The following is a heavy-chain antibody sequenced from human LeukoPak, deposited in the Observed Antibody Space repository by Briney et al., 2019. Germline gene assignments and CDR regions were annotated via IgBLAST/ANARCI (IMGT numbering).Heavy chain of an antibody. J-gene: IGHJ4*02. CDR1: GYTFTGYY. CDR2: MNPNSGNT. CDR3: ARGRRYYYGSGSYTN. V-gene: IGHV1-8*02. Sequence: ASVKVSCKASGYTFTGYYMHWVRQAPGQGLEWMGWMNPNSGNTGYAQKFQGRVTMTRNTSISTAYMELSSLRSEDTAVYYCARGRRYYYGSGSYTNWGQGTLVTVSS. D-gene: IGHD3-10*01.